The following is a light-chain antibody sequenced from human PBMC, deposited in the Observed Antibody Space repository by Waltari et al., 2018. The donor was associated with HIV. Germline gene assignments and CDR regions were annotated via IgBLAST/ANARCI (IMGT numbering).Light chain of an antibody. J-gene: IGLJ2*01. CDR3: QSYDSSNVV. CDR1: SGSIASNY. V-gene: IGLV6-57*04. CDR2: EDN. Sequence: NFMLTQPHSVSESPGKTVTISCTRSSGSIASNYVQWYQQRPGSAPTTVIYEDNQRPSGVPDRFSGSIDSSSNSASLTISGLKTEYEADYYCQSYDSSNVVFGGGTKLTVL.